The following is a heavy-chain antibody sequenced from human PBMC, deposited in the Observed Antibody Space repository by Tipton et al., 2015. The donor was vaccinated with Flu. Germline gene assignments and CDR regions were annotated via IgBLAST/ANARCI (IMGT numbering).Heavy chain of an antibody. CDR1: GYTFTDYY. V-gene: IGHV1-2*02. J-gene: IGHJ4*02. CDR3: ARTLMTRRVVVTATLAH. CDR2: INPNSAGT. D-gene: IGHD2-15*01. Sequence: QVQLVQSGAEVKKPGASVKVSCKASGYTFTDYYIHWVRQAPGQGLEWMGWINPNSAGTNYAQKFQDRVTMTRDTSISTAYMERSRLKSDDTAVYYCARTLMTRRVVVTATLAHWGQGTLVTVSS.